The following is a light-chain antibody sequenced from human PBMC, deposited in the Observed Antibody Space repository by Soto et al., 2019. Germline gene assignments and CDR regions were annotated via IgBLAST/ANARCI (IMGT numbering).Light chain of an antibody. J-gene: IGLJ1*01. CDR2: ENN. CDR3: GTWDSSLSAGV. V-gene: IGLV1-51*02. CDR1: SSNIRNNY. Sequence: QSVLPQPTSVPAPPSGKVTISCLGSSSNIRNNYVSWYQQLPGTAPKLLIYENNKRPSGIPDRFSGSKSGTSATLGITGLQTGDEADYYCGTWDSSLSAGVFGTGT.